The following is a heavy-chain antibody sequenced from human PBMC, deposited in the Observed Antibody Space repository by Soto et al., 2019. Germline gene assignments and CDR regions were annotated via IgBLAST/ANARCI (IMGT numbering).Heavy chain of an antibody. D-gene: IGHD1-20*01. CDR2: TGGSGRTT. V-gene: IGHV3-23*01. J-gene: IGHJ4*02. CDR3: ATVHNTSRSFDY. CDR1: GFTFSIYA. Sequence: GGSLRLSCAASGFTFSIYAMTWVRQAPGKGLEWVSTTGGSGRTTYYADSVKGRFTVSRDNSKKTLDLQMSSLRAEDTAVYYCATVHNTSRSFDYWGQGTLVTVSS.